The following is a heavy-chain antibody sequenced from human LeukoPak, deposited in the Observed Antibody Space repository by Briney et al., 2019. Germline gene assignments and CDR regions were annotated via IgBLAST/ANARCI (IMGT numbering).Heavy chain of an antibody. D-gene: IGHD3-22*01. J-gene: IGHJ3*02. Sequence: GGSLRLSCAASGFTFSSYGMHWVRQAPGKGLEWVAFIRYDGSNKYSADSVKGRFTISRDNSKNTLYLQMNSLRAEDTAVYYCAREHYYDSSGYYRDFDIWGQGTMVTVSS. V-gene: IGHV3-30*02. CDR3: AREHYYDSSGYYRDFDI. CDR1: GFTFSSYG. CDR2: IRYDGSNK.